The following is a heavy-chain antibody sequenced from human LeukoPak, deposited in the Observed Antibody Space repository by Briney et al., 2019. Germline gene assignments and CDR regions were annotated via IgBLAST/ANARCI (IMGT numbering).Heavy chain of an antibody. V-gene: IGHV3-7*01. CDR1: GFTFSSYW. J-gene: IGHJ3*02. D-gene: IGHD3-10*01. Sequence: SGGSLKLSCAVSGFTFSSYWMSWVRQAPGKGLEWVANIKEDGSEKYYVDSVKGRFTISRDNAKNSLYLQMNSMRAEDTAVYYCARGRLLLFYVDDAFDIWGQGTMVTVSS. CDR3: ARGRLLLFYVDDAFDI. CDR2: IKEDGSEK.